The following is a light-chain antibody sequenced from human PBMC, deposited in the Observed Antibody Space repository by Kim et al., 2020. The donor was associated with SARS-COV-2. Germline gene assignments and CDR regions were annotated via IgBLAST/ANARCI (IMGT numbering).Light chain of an antibody. CDR1: QSFSSNY. CDR2: GAS. V-gene: IGKV3-20*01. Sequence: SPGERATLSCRASQSFSSNYLAWYQQRPGQAPRLLIYGASNRATGIPDRFSGSGSGTDFSLTISRLEPEDFAVYYCQQYGSSPWTFGQGTKVDIK. J-gene: IGKJ1*01. CDR3: QQYGSSPWT.